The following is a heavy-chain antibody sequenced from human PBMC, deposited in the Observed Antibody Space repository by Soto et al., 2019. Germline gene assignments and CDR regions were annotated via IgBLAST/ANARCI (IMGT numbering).Heavy chain of an antibody. CDR3: AADVASESPLIDH. J-gene: IGHJ4*02. CDR2: ISTKSHGEAA. Sequence: PGGSLRLSCVASGFSFTDAWMNWVRQAPGKGLEWVGRISTKSHGEAAYYAAPLRGRFFISRDDSKNTLYLQINSLKTEDTAVYYCAADVASESPLIDHWGQGTLVTVSS. CDR1: GFSFTDAW. D-gene: IGHD2-21*01. V-gene: IGHV3-15*07.